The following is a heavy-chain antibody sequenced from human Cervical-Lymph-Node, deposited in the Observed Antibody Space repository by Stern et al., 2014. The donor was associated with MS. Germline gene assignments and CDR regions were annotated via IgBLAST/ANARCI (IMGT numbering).Heavy chain of an antibody. CDR3: AKDGFTIADY. J-gene: IGHJ4*02. V-gene: IGHV3-23*04. CDR2: IGGSGGTI. Sequence: EEQLEESGGGLVQPGGSLRLSCAASGFTFSSYAMTWVRQAPGKGLEWVSAIGGSGGTIDYADSVKGRFTISRDNSKNTLYLQMNSLRAEDTAVYYCAKDGFTIADYWGQGTLVTVSS. D-gene: IGHD6-13*01. CDR1: GFTFSSYA.